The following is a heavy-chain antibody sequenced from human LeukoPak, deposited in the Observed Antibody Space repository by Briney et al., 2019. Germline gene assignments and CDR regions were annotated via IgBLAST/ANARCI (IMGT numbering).Heavy chain of an antibody. D-gene: IGHD6-13*01. CDR1: GFTFSNYA. V-gene: IGHV3-23*01. CDR2: ISGSGDRT. Sequence: GGSLRLSCAASGFTFSNYAMTWVRQAQGKGLEWVSTISGSGDRTYYADSVKGRFTISRDNSKNTLYVQMNSLRAEDTAVYYCAKDIRSSWYYFQDWGQGTLVTVSS. J-gene: IGHJ1*01. CDR3: AKDIRSSWYYFQD.